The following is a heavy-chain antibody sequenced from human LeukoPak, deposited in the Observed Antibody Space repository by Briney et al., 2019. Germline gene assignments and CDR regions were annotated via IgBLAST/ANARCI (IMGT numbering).Heavy chain of an antibody. CDR3: AKGLKVVAGSGPVDYYYYMDV. D-gene: IGHD6-19*01. CDR1: GFTFSSYS. V-gene: IGHV3-21*04. CDR2: ISSSGTYI. J-gene: IGHJ6*03. Sequence: GGSLRLSCAASGFTFSSYSMNWVRQAPGKGLEWVSSISSSGTYIYYADSVKGRFTVSRDNAKNSLYLQMNSLRAEDTAVYYCAKGLKVVAGSGPVDYYYYMDVWGKGTTVTISS.